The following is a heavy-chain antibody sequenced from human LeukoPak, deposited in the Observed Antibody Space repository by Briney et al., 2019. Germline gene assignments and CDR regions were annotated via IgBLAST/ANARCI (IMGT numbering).Heavy chain of an antibody. CDR1: GFTFDDYA. CDR3: AKGGKGGRITGTRRLPDY. Sequence: GGSLRLSCAASGFTFDDYAMHWVRQAPGKGLEWVSGISWNSGSIGYADSVKGRFTISRDNAKNSLYLQMNSLRAEDTALYYCAKGGKGGRITGTRRLPDYWGQGTLVTVSS. J-gene: IGHJ4*02. CDR2: ISWNSGSI. D-gene: IGHD1-20*01. V-gene: IGHV3-9*01.